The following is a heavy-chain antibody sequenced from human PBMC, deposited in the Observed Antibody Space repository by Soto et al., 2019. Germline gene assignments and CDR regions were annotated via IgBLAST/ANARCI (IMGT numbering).Heavy chain of an antibody. CDR2: IYYSGST. D-gene: IGHD2-15*01. J-gene: IGHJ5*02. CDR1: GGSISSGDYY. CDR3: ARETRWYCSGGSCPRPWFDP. V-gene: IGHV4-30-4*01. Sequence: SESLSLTCTVSGGSISSGDYYWSWIRQPPGKGLEWIGYIYYSGSTYYNPSLKSRVTISVDTSKNQFSLKLSSVTAADTAVYYCARETRWYCSGGSCPRPWFDPWGQGTLVTVSS.